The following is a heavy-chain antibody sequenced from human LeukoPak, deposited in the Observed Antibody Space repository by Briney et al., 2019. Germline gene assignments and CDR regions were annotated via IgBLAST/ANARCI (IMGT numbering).Heavy chain of an antibody. J-gene: IGHJ4*02. D-gene: IGHD3-22*01. V-gene: IGHV3-48*03. CDR1: GFTFNSYE. CDR2: INSGGSAI. Sequence: GGSLRLSCAASGFTFNSYEMNWVRQAPGKGLEWVSYINSGGSAIYYADSVKGRFTISRDNAKNSLYLQMNSLRADDTAVYYCVKGVTYYYDTSGYYLDYWGQGTLVTVSS. CDR3: VKGVTYYYDTSGYYLDY.